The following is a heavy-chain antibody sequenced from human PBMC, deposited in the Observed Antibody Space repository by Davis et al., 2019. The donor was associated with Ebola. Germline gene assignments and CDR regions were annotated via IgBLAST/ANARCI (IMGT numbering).Heavy chain of an antibody. CDR1: GYSFTSYW. V-gene: IGHV5-51*01. CDR2: IYPGDSDT. Sequence: GESLKISCKGSGYSFTSYWIGWVRQMPGKGLEWMGIIYPGDSDTRYSPSFQGQVTISADKSISTAYLQWSSLKASDTAMYYCARRGGYCSGGSCSFDYWGQGTLVTVSS. CDR3: ARRGGYCSGGSCSFDY. J-gene: IGHJ4*02. D-gene: IGHD2-15*01.